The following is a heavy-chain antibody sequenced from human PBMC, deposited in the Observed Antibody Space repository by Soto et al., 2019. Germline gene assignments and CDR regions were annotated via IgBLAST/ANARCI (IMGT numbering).Heavy chain of an antibody. V-gene: IGHV3-33*06. CDR1: GFTFSSYG. CDR3: AKDRDLPGYSTGWPQDY. CDR2: IWYDGSNK. D-gene: IGHD6-19*01. J-gene: IGHJ4*02. Sequence: QVQLEESGGGVVQPGRSLRLSCVASGFTFSSYGMHWVRQAPGKGLEWVAVIWYDGSNKYYADSVKGRFTISRDNSENTLYLQMNSLRAEDTALYYCAKDRDLPGYSTGWPQDYWGQGTLVTVSS.